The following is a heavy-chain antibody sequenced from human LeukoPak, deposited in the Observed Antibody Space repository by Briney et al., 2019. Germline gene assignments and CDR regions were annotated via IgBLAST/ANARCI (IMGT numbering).Heavy chain of an antibody. CDR3: AKLTVPSSPDLSH. CDR2: ITWNSGDI. Sequence: TGRSLRLSCAASGFTFEDYAMHWVRQAPGKGLEWVSGITWNSGDIGYADSVKGRFTISRDNSKNSLYLQMNSLRPEDTALYYCAKLTVPSSPDLSHWGHGTQVTVSS. CDR1: GFTFEDYA. J-gene: IGHJ4*01. V-gene: IGHV3-9*01. D-gene: IGHD4-17*01.